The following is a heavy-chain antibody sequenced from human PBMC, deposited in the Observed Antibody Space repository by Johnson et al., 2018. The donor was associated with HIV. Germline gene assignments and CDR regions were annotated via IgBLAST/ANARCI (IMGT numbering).Heavy chain of an antibody. CDR1: GFTVSSNE. CDR2: ISGGST. J-gene: IGHJ3*01. D-gene: IGHD1-26*01. CDR3: TRGSFTDDAFDV. V-gene: IGHV3-38-3*01. Sequence: VQLVESRGVLVQPGGSLRLSCAASGFTVSSNEMSWVRQAPGKGLEWVSSISGGSTYYADSVKGRFTISRDTSKNMLYLQMNSLIPEDTAVYYCTRGSFTDDAFDVWGLGTMVTVSS.